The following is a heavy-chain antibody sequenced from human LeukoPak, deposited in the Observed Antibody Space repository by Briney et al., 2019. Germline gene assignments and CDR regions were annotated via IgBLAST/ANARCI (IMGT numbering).Heavy chain of an antibody. CDR1: GFSFEAYG. V-gene: IGHV3-9*01. Sequence: GRSLRLSCAASGFSFEAYGMYWVRQAPGKGLEWVSGITWNSDDMAYADSVKGRFTISRDNAKNCLYLQMNSLRAEDTAVYYCARDTPARRYYFDYWGQGTLVTVSS. J-gene: IGHJ4*02. D-gene: IGHD4-17*01. CDR2: ITWNSDDM. CDR3: ARDTPARRYYFDY.